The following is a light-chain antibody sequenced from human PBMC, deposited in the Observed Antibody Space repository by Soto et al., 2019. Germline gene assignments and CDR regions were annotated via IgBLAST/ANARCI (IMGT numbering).Light chain of an antibody. CDR1: QSVGYS. J-gene: IGKJ2*01. CDR2: GAS. CDR3: QQYKNWPGYT. Sequence: EIEMTQSPATLSLSPGEGATLSCRTSQSVGYSLAWYQQKPGLAPRLLIYGASTRITGIPDRFSGSGSGTEFTLTISSLQSEHFAVYYCQQYKNWPGYTFGQGTKLEIK. V-gene: IGKV3-15*01.